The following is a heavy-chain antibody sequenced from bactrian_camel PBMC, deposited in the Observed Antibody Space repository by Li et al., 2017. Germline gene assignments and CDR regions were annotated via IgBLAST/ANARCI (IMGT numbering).Heavy chain of an antibody. Sequence: DVQLVESGGGSVETGGSLNLTCSAHSSYSRAYMGWFRQAPGKQREGVATIYTLDDSTYYSDSVKGRFTISRDTAKNTMSLHMNSLTPDDSAMYYCAADFRTVVAGCTFYDYTYWGRGTQVTVS. J-gene: IGHJ4*01. CDR3: AADFRTVVAGCTFYDYTY. CDR2: IYTLDDST. CDR1: SSYSRAY. D-gene: IGHD6*01. V-gene: IGHV3S40*01.